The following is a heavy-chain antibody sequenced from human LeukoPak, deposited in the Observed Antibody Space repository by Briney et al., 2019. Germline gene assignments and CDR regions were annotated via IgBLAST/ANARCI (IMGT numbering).Heavy chain of an antibody. V-gene: IGHV3-23*01. CDR1: GFTFSSSA. CDR2: ITGSGRGDST. CDR3: ARDWYHAIDY. D-gene: IGHD2-2*01. Sequence: PGGSLRLSCAASGFTFSSSAMSWVRQAPGKGLEWVSSITGSGRGDSTNYADSVKGRFTISRDNAKNTLYLQMNSLRAEDTAVYYCARDWYHAIDYWGQGTLVTVSS. J-gene: IGHJ4*02.